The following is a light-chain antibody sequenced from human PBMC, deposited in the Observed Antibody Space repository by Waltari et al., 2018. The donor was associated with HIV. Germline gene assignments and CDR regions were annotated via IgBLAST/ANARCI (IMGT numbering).Light chain of an antibody. CDR1: SLRHYY. J-gene: IGLJ3*02. CDR3: NSRDTSGNHWL. CDR2: SQN. V-gene: IGLV3-19*01. Sequence: SSELTQDPAVSVALGQTVRITCQGDSLRHYYATWYQQKPRQAPILAIYSQNDRPSGIPDRFSGSSSGDTASLTITGAQAEDEADYYCNSRDTSGNHWLFGGGTKLTVL.